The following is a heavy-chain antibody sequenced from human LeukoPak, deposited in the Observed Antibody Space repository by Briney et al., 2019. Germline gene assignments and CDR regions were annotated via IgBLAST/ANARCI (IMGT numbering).Heavy chain of an antibody. Sequence: ASVKVSCKVSGYTLTELSIHWVRQPPGKGLEWMGGFDPEDADTIYAQKLQGRVTVTADTSTNTAHMEVSSLRSEDTAVYYCATRFYDTTSYAYVHAFAIWGQGTLVTVSS. J-gene: IGHJ3*02. V-gene: IGHV1-24*01. D-gene: IGHD3-16*01. CDR3: ATRFYDTTSYAYVHAFAI. CDR2: FDPEDADT. CDR1: GYTLTELS.